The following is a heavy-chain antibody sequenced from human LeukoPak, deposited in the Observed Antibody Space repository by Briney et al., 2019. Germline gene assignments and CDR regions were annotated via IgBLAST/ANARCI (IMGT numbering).Heavy chain of an antibody. Sequence: SQTLSLTCTVSGGSISSGSYYWSWIRQPAGRGLEWIGRIYTSGSTNYNPSLKSRVTISVDTSKNQFSLKLSSVTAADTALYYCARVPRGGYSVTVDYWGQGTLVTVSS. D-gene: IGHD3-22*01. CDR2: IYTSGST. CDR1: GGSISSGSYY. CDR3: ARVPRGGYSVTVDY. V-gene: IGHV4-61*02. J-gene: IGHJ4*02.